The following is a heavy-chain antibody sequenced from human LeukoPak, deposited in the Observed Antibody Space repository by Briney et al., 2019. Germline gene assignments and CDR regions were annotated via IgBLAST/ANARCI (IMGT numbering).Heavy chain of an antibody. CDR3: AREGPIYHPFDY. CDR1: GGTFSSYA. CDR2: IIPIFGTA. J-gene: IGHJ4*02. Sequence: PGASVKVSCKASGGTFSSYAISWVRQAPGQGLEWMGGIIPIFGTANYAQKFQGRVTITADESTSTAYMELSSLRSEDTAVYYCAREGPIYHPFDYWGQGTLVTVSS. V-gene: IGHV1-69*13.